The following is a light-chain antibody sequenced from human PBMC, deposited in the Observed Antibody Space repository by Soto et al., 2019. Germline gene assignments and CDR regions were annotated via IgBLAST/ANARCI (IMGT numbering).Light chain of an antibody. CDR1: QSISNY. V-gene: IGKV1-39*01. Sequence: DIQMTQSPSSLSASVGDRVTITCRASQSISNYLNWYQQKPGKAPNLLIYAASSLQSGVPARFSGSGAGTDFTLTISSLQPEDFATYYCQQSYSTLRTFGQGTKEEIQ. CDR2: AAS. CDR3: QQSYSTLRT. J-gene: IGKJ1*01.